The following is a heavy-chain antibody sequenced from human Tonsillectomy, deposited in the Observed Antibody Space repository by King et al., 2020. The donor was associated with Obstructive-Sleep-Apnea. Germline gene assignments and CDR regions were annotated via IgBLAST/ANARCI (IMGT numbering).Heavy chain of an antibody. J-gene: IGHJ6*02. D-gene: IGHD2-2*01. Sequence: QLVQSGGGLVKPGGSLRLSCAASGFTFSSYSMNWVRQAPGKGLEWVSSISSSSSYIYYADSVKGRFTISRYNAKNSLYLQMNSRRAEDTAVYYCARDEGYCRSTSCYAGGGMDVWGQGTTVTVS. CDR1: GFTFSSYS. V-gene: IGHV3-21*01. CDR3: ARDEGYCRSTSCYAGGGMDV. CDR2: ISSSSSYI.